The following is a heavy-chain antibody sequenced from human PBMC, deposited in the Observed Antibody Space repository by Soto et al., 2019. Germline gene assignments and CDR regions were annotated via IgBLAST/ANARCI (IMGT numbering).Heavy chain of an antibody. Sequence: ASVKVSCKASGYTFTSYCISWVRQAPGQGLEWMGWISAYNGNTNYAQKLQGRVTMTTDTSTSTAYMELRSLRSDDTAVYYCARGTTTVSTRYYYYMDVWGKGTTVTVSS. D-gene: IGHD4-17*01. CDR3: ARGTTTVSTRYYYYMDV. CDR1: GYTFTSYC. J-gene: IGHJ6*03. V-gene: IGHV1-18*01. CDR2: ISAYNGNT.